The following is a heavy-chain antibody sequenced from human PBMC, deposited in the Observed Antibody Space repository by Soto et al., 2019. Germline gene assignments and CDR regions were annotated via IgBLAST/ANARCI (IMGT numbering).Heavy chain of an antibody. J-gene: IGHJ4*02. Sequence: QVQLVQSGAEVKKPGASVKVSCKASGYTFNRYAISWVRQAPGQGLEWMGWISAYNGNTNYAQKLQGRVTMTTDTSTSTAYMELMSLRSDDTAVYYCARLYYYDSSGYYYVEDFWGQGTLVTVSS. D-gene: IGHD3-22*01. V-gene: IGHV1-18*01. CDR1: GYTFNRYA. CDR3: ARLYYYDSSGYYYVEDF. CDR2: ISAYNGNT.